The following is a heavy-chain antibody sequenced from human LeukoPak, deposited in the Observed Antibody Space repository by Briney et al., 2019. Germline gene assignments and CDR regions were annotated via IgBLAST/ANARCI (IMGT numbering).Heavy chain of an antibody. CDR1: GYTFTSYG. Sequence: EASVKVSCKASGYTFTSYGLSWVRQAPGQGLEWMGWVSGYNGATYYAQKVQGRVTMTTDTSTSTTYMELRSLRSDDTAVYYCARDYQLQSYHDVFDIWGQGTMVIVSS. J-gene: IGHJ3*02. CDR2: VSGYNGAT. CDR3: ARDYQLQSYHDVFDI. V-gene: IGHV1-18*01. D-gene: IGHD2-2*01.